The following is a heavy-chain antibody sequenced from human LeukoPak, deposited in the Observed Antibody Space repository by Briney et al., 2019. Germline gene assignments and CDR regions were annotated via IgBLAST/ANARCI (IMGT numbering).Heavy chain of an antibody. V-gene: IGHV1-8*01. CDR3: ARGLYVIRGVTGDY. D-gene: IGHD3-10*01. CDR1: GYTFTSFH. CDR2: MNPNSGDT. J-gene: IGHJ4*02. Sequence: ASVKVSCKASGYTFTSFHINWVRQAPGQGLEWMGWMNPNSGDTGYAQKFQGRVTMTRNTSISTAYMELSSLRSEDTAVYYCARGLYVIRGVTGDYWGQGTLVTVSS.